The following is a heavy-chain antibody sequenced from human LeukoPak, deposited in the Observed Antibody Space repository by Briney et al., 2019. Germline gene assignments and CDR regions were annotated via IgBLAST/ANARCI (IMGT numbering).Heavy chain of an antibody. CDR3: TTPAAGPRAEYSQY. Sequence: GGSLRLSCAASGFTFSSHWMTWVRQAPGKGLEWVANIKQDGGERYYVDSVKGRFTISRDNAKNSLYLQMNSLAVEDTAVYYCTTPAAGPRAEYSQYWGQGTLVTVSS. V-gene: IGHV3-7*01. J-gene: IGHJ1*01. D-gene: IGHD6-13*01. CDR1: GFTFSSHW. CDR2: IKQDGGER.